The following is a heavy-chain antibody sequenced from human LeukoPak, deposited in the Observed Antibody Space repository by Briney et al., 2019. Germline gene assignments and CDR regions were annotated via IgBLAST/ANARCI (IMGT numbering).Heavy chain of an antibody. D-gene: IGHD6-13*01. J-gene: IGHJ4*02. CDR1: GYTFTGYY. CDR2: INPNSGGT. V-gene: IGHV1-2*04. CDR3: AGEVAAAGTEYYFDY. Sequence: ASVKVSCKASGYTFTGYYMHWVRQAPGQGLEWMGWINPNSGGTNYAQKFQGWVTMTRDTSISTAYMELSRLRSDDTAAYYCAGEVAAAGTEYYFDYWGQGTLVTVSS.